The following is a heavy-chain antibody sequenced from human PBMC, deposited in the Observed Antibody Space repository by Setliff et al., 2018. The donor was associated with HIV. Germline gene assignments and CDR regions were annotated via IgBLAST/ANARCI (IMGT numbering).Heavy chain of an antibody. CDR3: AKTYNWSDVHYYYMDV. V-gene: IGHV3-23*01. J-gene: IGHJ6*03. CDR2: ISGWGGST. D-gene: IGHD1-1*01. CDR1: GFTFSTYA. Sequence: GGSLRLSCAASGFTFSTYAMSWVRQAPGKGLEWVSGISGWGGSTYNADSVKGRFTISRDNSKNTLDLQMNSLRAEDTAVYYCAKTYNWSDVHYYYMDVWGKGTTVTVSS.